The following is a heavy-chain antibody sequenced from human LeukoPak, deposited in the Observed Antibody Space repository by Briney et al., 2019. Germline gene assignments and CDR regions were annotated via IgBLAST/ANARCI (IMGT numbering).Heavy chain of an antibody. J-gene: IGHJ4*02. CDR3: ARALTADSGYDGGGY. V-gene: IGHV1-69*05. CDR2: IIPIFGTA. Sequence: ASVKVSCKASGGTFSSYAISWVRHAPGQGLEWMGGIIPIFGTANYAQKFQGRVTITTDESTSTAYMELSSLRSEDTAVYYCARALTADSGYDGGGYWGQGTLVTVSS. D-gene: IGHD5-12*01. CDR1: GGTFSSYA.